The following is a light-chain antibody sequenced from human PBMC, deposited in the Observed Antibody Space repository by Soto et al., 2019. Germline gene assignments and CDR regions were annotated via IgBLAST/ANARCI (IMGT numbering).Light chain of an antibody. Sequence: DIQMTQSPSSLSPSVGDRVTITCRASQDIRRYLSWYQQKTGTAPKFLIYSASGLHSGVPSRFSGSGSGTDFTLTISSLQPEDFATYYCLQTYSTPWTFGQGAKVDI. CDR2: SAS. CDR1: QDIRRY. CDR3: LQTYSTPWT. V-gene: IGKV1-39*01. J-gene: IGKJ1*01.